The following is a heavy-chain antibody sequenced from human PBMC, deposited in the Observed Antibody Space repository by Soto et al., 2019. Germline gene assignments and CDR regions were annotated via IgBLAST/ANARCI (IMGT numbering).Heavy chain of an antibody. J-gene: IGHJ4*02. CDR1: GCSMSSYY. CDR2: IYYSGST. V-gene: IGHV4-59*01. CDR3: ARSMTTDPVVDY. Sequence: SESLSLTCSVSGCSMSSYYSSWIRQPPGEGLEWMGYIYYSGSTNYNPSIKSRVTITVDTSKNQCTLKLSSVTAADTAVYYYARSMTTDPVVDYWGRETPIVVSS. D-gene: IGHD4-4*01.